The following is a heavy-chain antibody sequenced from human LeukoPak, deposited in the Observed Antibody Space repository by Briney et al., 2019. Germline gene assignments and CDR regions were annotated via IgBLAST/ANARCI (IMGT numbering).Heavy chain of an antibody. V-gene: IGHV3-74*01. CDR2: IYVDGRTT. J-gene: IGHJ5*02. CDR1: GFTFSNYW. CDR3: IRDFRSADL. Sequence: GGSLRLSCVASGFTFSNYWMHWVRQPPGKGLVWVSCIYVDGRTTNYADSVKGRFTISRDNAKNTVYLEMNSLSVEDTATYYCIRDFRSADLWGQGTLVTVTS.